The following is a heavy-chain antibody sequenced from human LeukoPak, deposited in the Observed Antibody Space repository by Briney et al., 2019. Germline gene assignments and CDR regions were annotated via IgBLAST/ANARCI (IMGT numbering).Heavy chain of an antibody. D-gene: IGHD6-13*01. V-gene: IGHV1-2*04. Sequence: ASVKVSCKASGYTFTGYYMHWVRQAPGQGLEWMGWINPNSGGTNYAQRFQGWVTMTRDTSISTAYMELSRLRSDDTAAYYCAREIAAAGTDYYGMDVWGQGTTVTVSS. CDR1: GYTFTGYY. CDR2: INPNSGGT. J-gene: IGHJ6*02. CDR3: AREIAAAGTDYYGMDV.